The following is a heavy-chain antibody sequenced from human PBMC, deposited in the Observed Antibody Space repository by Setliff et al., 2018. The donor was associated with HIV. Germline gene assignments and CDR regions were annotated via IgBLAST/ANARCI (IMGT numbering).Heavy chain of an antibody. D-gene: IGHD3-16*02. Sequence: SXTLSXXXTVSGXXXRRXXXXXWSRQXXXRGLGWIGSFYETGYTYYNPSLKSRVFISLDXXKXHLSLKLRSVTAADTAVYYCARESLNLGELSSNPDXSDIXXXGTMVT. V-gene: IGHV4-38-2*02. CDR1: GXXXRRXXX. CDR3: ARESLNLGELSSNPDXSDI. CDR2: FYETGYT. J-gene: IGHJ3*02.